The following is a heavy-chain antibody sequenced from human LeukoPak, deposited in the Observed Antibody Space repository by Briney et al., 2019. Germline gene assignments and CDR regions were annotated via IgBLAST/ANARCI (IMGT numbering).Heavy chain of an antibody. V-gene: IGHV4-4*07. CDR3: ARRRDGYSGYDNSPDY. Sequence: SETLSLTCTVSGGSFTIYYWSWIRQPAGKGLEWIGRIYTSGSTNYNPSLKSRVTMSVDTSKNQFSLKLSSVTAADTAVYYCARRRDGYSGYDNSPDYWGQGTLVTVSS. D-gene: IGHD5-12*01. J-gene: IGHJ4*02. CDR1: GGSFTIYY. CDR2: IYTSGST.